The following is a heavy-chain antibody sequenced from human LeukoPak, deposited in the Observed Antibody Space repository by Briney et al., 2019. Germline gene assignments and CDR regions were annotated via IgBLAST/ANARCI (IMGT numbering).Heavy chain of an antibody. CDR2: ISSSSSYI. V-gene: IGHV3-21*01. D-gene: IGHD4-17*01. Sequence: PGGSLRLSCAASGFTFSSYSMNWVRQAPGKGLEWVSSISSSSSYIYYADSVKGRFTISRDNAKNSLYLQMNSLRAEDTAVYYCARDRYGDPPFDYWGQGTLVTVSS. J-gene: IGHJ4*02. CDR1: GFTFSSYS. CDR3: ARDRYGDPPFDY.